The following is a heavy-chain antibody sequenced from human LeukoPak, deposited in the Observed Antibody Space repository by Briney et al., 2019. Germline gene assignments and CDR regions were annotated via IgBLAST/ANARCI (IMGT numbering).Heavy chain of an antibody. CDR3: ARGGVYSTSAVDY. D-gene: IGHD6-6*01. CDR1: GFTSISYW. Sequence: PGGSLRLSCEASGFTSISYWMSWVRQAPGKGLEWVANIKQDGSEKYYVDSVKGRFTISRDNAKNSLYLQMNSLRAEDTAVYYCARGGVYSTSAVDYWGQGTLVTVSS. CDR2: IKQDGSEK. V-gene: IGHV3-7*01. J-gene: IGHJ4*02.